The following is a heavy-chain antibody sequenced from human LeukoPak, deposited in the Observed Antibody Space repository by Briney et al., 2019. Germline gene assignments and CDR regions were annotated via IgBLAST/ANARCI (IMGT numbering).Heavy chain of an antibody. CDR3: ARDASGPNY. CDR1: GFTLSSNY. J-gene: IGHJ4*02. Sequence: PGGSLRLSCAASGFTLSSNYMSWVRQAPGKGLEWVSVIYSGGCTYYADSVKGRFTISRDNSKNTLYLQMNSLRAEDTAVYYCARDASGPNYWGQGTLVTVSS. CDR2: IYSGGCT. D-gene: IGHD3-3*01. V-gene: IGHV3-53*01.